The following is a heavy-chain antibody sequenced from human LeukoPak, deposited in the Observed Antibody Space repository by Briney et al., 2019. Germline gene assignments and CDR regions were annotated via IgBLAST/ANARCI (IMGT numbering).Heavy chain of an antibody. J-gene: IGHJ4*02. V-gene: IGHV4-61*05. D-gene: IGHD6-13*01. CDR2: IYYSGIT. Sequence: PSETLSLTCTVSGGSISSSSYYWSWIRRPPGKGLEWIGYIYYSGITNYNPSLKSRVTISVDTSKNQFSLKLSSVTAADTAVYYCARHPDIAAAIDYWGQGTLVTVSS. CDR1: GGSISSSSYY. CDR3: ARHPDIAAAIDY.